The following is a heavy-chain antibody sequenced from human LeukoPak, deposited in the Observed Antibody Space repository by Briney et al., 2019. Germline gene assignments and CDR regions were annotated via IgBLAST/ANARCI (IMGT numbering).Heavy chain of an antibody. CDR3: ARGATPAYYDFWSGYPQYNWFDP. J-gene: IGHJ5*02. V-gene: IGHV4-61*01. CDR1: GGSISRSNW. D-gene: IGHD3-3*01. CDR2: IYYSGST. Sequence: SETLSLTCAVSGGSISRSNWWSWIRQPPGKGLEWIGYIYYSGSTNYNPSLKSRVTISVDTSKNQFSLKLSSVTAADTAVYYCARGATPAYYDFWSGYPQYNWFDPWGQGTLVTVSS.